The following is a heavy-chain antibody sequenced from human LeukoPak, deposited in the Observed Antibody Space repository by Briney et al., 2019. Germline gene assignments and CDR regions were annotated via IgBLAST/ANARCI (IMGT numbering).Heavy chain of an antibody. CDR2: INHSGST. Sequence: SETLSLTCAVYGGSFSGYYWSWIRQPPGKGLEWIGEINHSGSTNYNPSLKSRVTISVDTSKNQFSLKLSSVTAADTAVYYCARGRDSEGRITMIVVVITRGRNFDYWGQGALVTVSS. CDR1: GGSFSGYY. CDR3: ARGRDSEGRITMIVVVITRGRNFDY. D-gene: IGHD3-22*01. J-gene: IGHJ4*02. V-gene: IGHV4-34*01.